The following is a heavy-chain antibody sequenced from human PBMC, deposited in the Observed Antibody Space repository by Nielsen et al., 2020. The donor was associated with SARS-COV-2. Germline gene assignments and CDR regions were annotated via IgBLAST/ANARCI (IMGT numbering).Heavy chain of an antibody. CDR1: GGSITSDGDY. J-gene: IGHJ3*02. CDR3: ARDDARFDI. CDR2: IRPSGGA. Sequence: SETLSLTCTVSGGSITSDGDYWSWIRQFPGKGLEWIGYIRPSGGAYYNPSLKSRVTISVDTSKNQFSLKLISVTAADTAMYYCARDDARFDIWGQGTVVTVSS. V-gene: IGHV4-31*03.